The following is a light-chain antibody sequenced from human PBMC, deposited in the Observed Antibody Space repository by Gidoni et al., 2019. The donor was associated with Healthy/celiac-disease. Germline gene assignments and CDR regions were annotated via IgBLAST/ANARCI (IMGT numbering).Light chain of an antibody. Sequence: EIVLTQSPGTLSLSPGERATLSCRASQSVSSSYLAWYQQKPGQAPRLLIYGASSRATGIPDRFSGSGSGTDFTLTISRLEPEDFAVYSCQQSLTFXPXTKVDIK. CDR3: QQSLT. CDR1: QSVSSSY. CDR2: GAS. V-gene: IGKV3-20*01. J-gene: IGKJ3*01.